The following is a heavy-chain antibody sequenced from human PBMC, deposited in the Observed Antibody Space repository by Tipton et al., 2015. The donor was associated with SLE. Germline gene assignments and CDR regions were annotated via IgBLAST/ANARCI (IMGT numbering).Heavy chain of an antibody. CDR3: AKDRVEYGNYFDF. CDR1: GFTFSNYG. D-gene: IGHD3-10*01. V-gene: IGHV3-30*02. CDR2: IQYHGSNK. Sequence: SLRLSCAASGFTFSNYGMHWVRQAPGRGLEWVAFIQYHGSNKYYADSVKGRFTISRDNSKNTLYLQMNSLRAEDTAVYYCAKDRVEYGNYFDFWGQGKLVTVST. J-gene: IGHJ4*02.